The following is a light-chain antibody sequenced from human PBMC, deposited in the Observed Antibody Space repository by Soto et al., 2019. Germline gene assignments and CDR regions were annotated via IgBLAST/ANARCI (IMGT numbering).Light chain of an antibody. CDR2: QAS. CDR3: MQGIPWPYT. V-gene: IGKV2-30*02. J-gene: IGKJ2*01. Sequence: DVVMTQSPLFLPVTLGQPASVSCRSSQSLVHSNGNAYLTWFQQRPGQSPRRLIYQASNRDSGVPNRFSGSGSGTDFTLKIRRVEAEDVAVYCCMQGIPWPYTFGQGTKLEIK. CDR1: QSLVHSNGNAY.